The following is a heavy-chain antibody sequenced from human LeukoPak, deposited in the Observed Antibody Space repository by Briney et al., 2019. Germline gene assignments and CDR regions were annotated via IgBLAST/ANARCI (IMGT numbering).Heavy chain of an antibody. CDR2: ISSSSSYI. CDR3: ARDSERGYSYAHPFDY. V-gene: IGHV3-21*01. Sequence: TAGGSLRLSCAASGFTFSSYSMNWVRQAPGKGLEWVSSISSSSSYIYYADSVKGRFTISRDNAKNSLYLQMNSLRAEDTAVYYCARDSERGYSYAHPFDYWGQGTLVTVSS. D-gene: IGHD5-18*01. J-gene: IGHJ4*02. CDR1: GFTFSSYS.